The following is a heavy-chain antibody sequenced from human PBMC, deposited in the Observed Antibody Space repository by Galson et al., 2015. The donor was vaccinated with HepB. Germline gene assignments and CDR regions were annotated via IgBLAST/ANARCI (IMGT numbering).Heavy chain of an antibody. Sequence: QSGAEVKKPGESLKISCKGSGYSFTSYWIGWVRQMPGKGLEWMGIIYPGDSDTRYSPSFQGQVTISADKSISTAYLQWSSLKASDTAMYYCARQSYFDWLRIGHNYYYYYGMDVWGQGTTVTVSS. CDR1: GYSFTSYW. D-gene: IGHD3-9*01. J-gene: IGHJ6*02. CDR3: ARQSYFDWLRIGHNYYYYYGMDV. CDR2: IYPGDSDT. V-gene: IGHV5-51*01.